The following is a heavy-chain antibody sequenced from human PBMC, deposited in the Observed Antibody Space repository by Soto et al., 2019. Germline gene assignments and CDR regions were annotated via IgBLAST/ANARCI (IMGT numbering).Heavy chain of an antibody. V-gene: IGHV4-59*01. CDR2: IYYSGST. CDR3: ARCVALSHVEAYYTSDMYV. J-gene: IGHJ6*02. Sequence: SETLSLTCTVSGGSISSYYGSWIRQPPGKGLEWIGYIYYSGSTNYNPSLKSRVTISVDTSKNQFSLKLSSVTAADTAVYYCARCVALSHVEAYYTSDMYVCAQRTKVPVSS. CDR1: GGSISSYY. D-gene: IGHD2-15*01.